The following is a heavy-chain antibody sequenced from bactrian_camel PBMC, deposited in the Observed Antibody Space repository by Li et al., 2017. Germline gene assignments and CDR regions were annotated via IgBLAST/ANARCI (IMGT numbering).Heavy chain of an antibody. V-gene: IGHV3S53*01. Sequence: QVQLVESGGGSVQAGGSLSLSCTRSGNMRNTDCMGWFRQEPGKERKGVAGIESDGSTSYADSVKGRFSISQDSAKNILYLQMHSLKPEDTAMYYCAAREGIYCSGGFYPPPGSDMDYWGKGTQVTVS. D-gene: IGHD2*01. CDR1: GNMRNTDC. CDR2: IESDGST. J-gene: IGHJ7*01.